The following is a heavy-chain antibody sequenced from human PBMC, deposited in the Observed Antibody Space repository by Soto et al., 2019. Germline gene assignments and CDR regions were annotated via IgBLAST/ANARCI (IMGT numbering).Heavy chain of an antibody. CDR3: AKALLGGAKTGGDAFDI. V-gene: IGHV3-23*01. CDR1: GFTFSSYA. J-gene: IGHJ3*02. Sequence: GGSLRLSCAASGFTFSSYAMSWVRQAPGKGLEWVSAISGSGGSTYYADSVKGRFTISRDNSKNTLYLQMNSLRAEDTAVYYCAKALLGGAKTGGDAFDIWGQGTMVTVSS. D-gene: IGHD3-16*01. CDR2: ISGSGGST.